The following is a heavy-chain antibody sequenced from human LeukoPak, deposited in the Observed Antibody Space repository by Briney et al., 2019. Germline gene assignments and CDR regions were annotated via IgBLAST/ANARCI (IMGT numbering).Heavy chain of an antibody. V-gene: IGHV4-39*01. CDR2: IYYSGST. J-gene: IGHJ4*02. D-gene: IGHD6-6*01. CDR3: ARHRAYSSSSPFDY. Sequence: SETLSLTCTVSGGSISSSSYYWGWIRQPPGKGLEWIGSIYYSGSTYYNPSLKSRVTISVDTSKNQFSLRLSSVTAADTAVYYCARHRAYSSSSPFDYWGQGTLVTVSS. CDR1: GGSISSSSYY.